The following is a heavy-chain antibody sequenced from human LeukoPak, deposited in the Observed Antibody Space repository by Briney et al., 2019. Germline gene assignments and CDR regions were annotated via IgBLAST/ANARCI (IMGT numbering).Heavy chain of an antibody. D-gene: IGHD3-22*01. CDR3: ARVSDYYDSGGYFDY. Sequence: APVKLSCKASGYIFTSYGISWVRQAPGQGLEWMGWISAYNGNSNYAQKLQRRVTMTTDTSTSTAYMELRSLRSDDTAVYYCARVSDYYDSGGYFDYWGQGTRVGVSS. CDR1: GYIFTSYG. J-gene: IGHJ4*02. CDR2: ISAYNGNS. V-gene: IGHV1-18*01.